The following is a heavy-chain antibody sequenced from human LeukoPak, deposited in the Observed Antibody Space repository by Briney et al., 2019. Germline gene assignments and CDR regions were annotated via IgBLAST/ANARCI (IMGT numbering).Heavy chain of an antibody. Sequence: PSETLSLTCNVSGGSISSGDYYWSWIRQPPGKGLEWIGYIYYSGSTYYNPSLKSRVTISVDTSKNQFSLKLSSVTAADTAVYYCARVVVVPAATGHAFDIWGQGTMVTVSS. J-gene: IGHJ3*02. CDR2: IYYSGST. CDR1: GGSISSGDYY. D-gene: IGHD2-2*01. V-gene: IGHV4-30-4*01. CDR3: ARVVVVPAATGHAFDI.